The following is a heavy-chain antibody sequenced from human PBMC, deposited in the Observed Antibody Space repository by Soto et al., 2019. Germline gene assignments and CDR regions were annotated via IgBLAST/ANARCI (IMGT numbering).Heavy chain of an antibody. J-gene: IGHJ6*02. CDR1: GFTFGDYG. CDR3: ARDRPASYDYVWGGYYYYGMDV. Sequence: GGSLRLSCTGSGFTFGDYGMTWVRQAPGKGLEWVGFIRSKSYGGTTEYAASVKGRLTIARDDSKSIAYLQMNRLTSEGTGVYYCARDRPASYDYVWGGYYYYGMDVWGQGTTVTVSS. CDR2: IRSKSYGGTT. V-gene: IGHV3-49*04. D-gene: IGHD3-16*01.